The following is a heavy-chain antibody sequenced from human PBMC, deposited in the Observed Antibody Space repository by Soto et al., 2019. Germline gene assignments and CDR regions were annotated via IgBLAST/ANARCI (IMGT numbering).Heavy chain of an antibody. Sequence: QVQLVQSGAEVKKPGSSVKVSCKASGGTFSSYAISWVRQAPGQGLEWMGWISAYNGNTNYAQKLQGRVTMTTDTSTSTAYMELRSLRSDDTAVYYCARDRGYCSSTSCYSRYYYYYGMDVWGQGTTVTVSS. V-gene: IGHV1-18*01. CDR1: GGTFSSYA. CDR3: ARDRGYCSSTSCYSRYYYYYGMDV. J-gene: IGHJ6*02. CDR2: ISAYNGNT. D-gene: IGHD2-2*02.